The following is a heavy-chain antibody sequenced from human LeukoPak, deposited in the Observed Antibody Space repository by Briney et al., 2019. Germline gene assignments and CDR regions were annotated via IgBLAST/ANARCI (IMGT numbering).Heavy chain of an antibody. CDR2: INPSGGST. Sequence: ASVTVSCEASGYTFTNYYIHWVRQAPGQGREWMGIINPSGGSTSYAQKFQGRVTMTRDTSTSTVYMELSSLRSEDTAVYYCARGGKGNADGYNQALNYWGQGTLVTVSS. D-gene: IGHD5-24*01. V-gene: IGHV1-46*01. J-gene: IGHJ4*02. CDR3: ARGGKGNADGYNQALNY. CDR1: GYTFTNYY.